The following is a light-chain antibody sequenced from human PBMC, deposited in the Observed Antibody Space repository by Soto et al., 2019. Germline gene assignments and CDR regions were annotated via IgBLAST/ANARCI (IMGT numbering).Light chain of an antibody. Sequence: DIPMTQSPSTLSASVGDRVTITCRASQSVSSWLAWYQQRPGNAPNLLIYKASSLESGVPSRFSGSGSGTEFTLTVSSLQPDDFATYYCQQYDSYPLTFGGGTKVEIK. J-gene: IGKJ4*01. CDR2: KAS. CDR1: QSVSSW. V-gene: IGKV1-5*03. CDR3: QQYDSYPLT.